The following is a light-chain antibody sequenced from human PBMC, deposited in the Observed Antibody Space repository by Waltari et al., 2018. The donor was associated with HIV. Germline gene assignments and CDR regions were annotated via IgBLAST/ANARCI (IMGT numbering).Light chain of an antibody. J-gene: IGLJ1*01. CDR2: KDT. CDR1: ALARQH. V-gene: IGLV3-25*03. Sequence: SFELTQPPSVSVSPGQTARITCSGDALARQHVYWYQQKPGQAPVVVIYKDTERPSGIPERFSGSSSGTTVTLTINGVQAEDEADYYCQSADTGGTRVFGSGTKVTVL. CDR3: QSADTGGTRV.